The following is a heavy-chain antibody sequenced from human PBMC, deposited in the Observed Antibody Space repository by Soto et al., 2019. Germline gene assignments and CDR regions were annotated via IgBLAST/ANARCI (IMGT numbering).Heavy chain of an antibody. CDR3: ARVGGINWFDP. J-gene: IGHJ5*02. V-gene: IGHV4-31*03. CDR1: GGSISSGGYY. CDR2: IYYSGIT. D-gene: IGHD1-20*01. Sequence: QVQLQESGPGLVKPSQTLSLTCTVSGGSISSGGYYWSWIRQHPGKGLEWIGYIYYSGITYYNQSLKSRVTMSVDTSKNQFPLKVRSVGAADTAVYYCARVGGINWFDPWVQGNLVTVS.